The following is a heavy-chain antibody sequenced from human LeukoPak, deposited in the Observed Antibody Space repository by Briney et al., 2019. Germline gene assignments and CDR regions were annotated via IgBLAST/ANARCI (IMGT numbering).Heavy chain of an antibody. V-gene: IGHV3-30-3*01. CDR3: ARDRGDSSGYYYGIFDY. D-gene: IGHD3-22*01. CDR1: GFTFSSYA. CDR2: ISYDGSNK. J-gene: IGHJ4*02. Sequence: GGSLRLSCAASGFTFSSYAMHWVRQAPGKGLEWVAVISYDGSNKYYADSVKGRFTISRDNSKNTPYLQMNSLRAEDTAVYYCARDRGDSSGYYYGIFDYWGQGTLVTVSS.